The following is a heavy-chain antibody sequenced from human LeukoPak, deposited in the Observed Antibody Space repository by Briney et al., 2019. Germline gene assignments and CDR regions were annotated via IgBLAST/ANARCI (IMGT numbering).Heavy chain of an antibody. CDR2: ISPNTDGT. CDR3: GSCSGGSCYFDS. D-gene: IGHD2-15*01. Sequence: ASVKVSCKTSGYTFTGYYMHWVRQAPGQGLEWMGWISPNTDGTNYAQNFQGRVTMTSDTSISTAYMELSSLRSDDTAVYYCGSCSGGSCYFDSWGQGTLVTVSS. V-gene: IGHV1-2*02. CDR1: GYTFTGYY. J-gene: IGHJ4*02.